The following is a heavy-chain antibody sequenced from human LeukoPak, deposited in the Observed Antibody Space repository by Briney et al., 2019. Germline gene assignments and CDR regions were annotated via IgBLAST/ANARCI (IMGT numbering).Heavy chain of an antibody. CDR1: GFTFTSPA. J-gene: IGHJ4*02. CDR3: AAEEDTAMVK. V-gene: IGHV1-58*01. Sequence: GTSVKVSCKASGFTFTSPAVQWVRQARGQRLEWIGWIVVGSGNTNYAQKFQERVTITRDMSTSTAYMELSSLRSEDTAVYYCAAEEDTAMVKWGQGTLVTVSS. D-gene: IGHD5-18*01. CDR2: IVVGSGNT.